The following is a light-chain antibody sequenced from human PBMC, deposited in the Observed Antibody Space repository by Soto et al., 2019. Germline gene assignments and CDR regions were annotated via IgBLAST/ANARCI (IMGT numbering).Light chain of an antibody. CDR3: QTWGTGIQV. CDR1: SGHSNYA. J-gene: IGLJ2*01. V-gene: IGLV4-69*01. Sequence: QPVLTQSPSASASLGASVKLTCTLSSGHSNYAIAWHQQQPEKGPRYLMKLYSDGSHSKGDGIPDRFSGSSSGAERYLTISSLQSEDEADYYCQTWGTGIQVFGGGTKLTVL. CDR2: LYSDGSH.